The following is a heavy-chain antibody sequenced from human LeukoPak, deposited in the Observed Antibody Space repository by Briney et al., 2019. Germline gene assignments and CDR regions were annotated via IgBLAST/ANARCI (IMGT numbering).Heavy chain of an antibody. CDR2: INHSGST. V-gene: IGHV4-34*01. D-gene: IGHD6-13*01. CDR3: ARHRVYSSSWYTNNWFDP. CDR1: GGYISGYY. J-gene: IGHJ5*02. Sequence: PSETLSLTCTVSGGYISGYYWSWIRQPPGKGLEWIGEINHSGSTNNNPSLKSRVTISVDTSKNQFSLKLSSVTAADTAVYYCARHRVYSSSWYTNNWFDPWGQGTLVTVSS.